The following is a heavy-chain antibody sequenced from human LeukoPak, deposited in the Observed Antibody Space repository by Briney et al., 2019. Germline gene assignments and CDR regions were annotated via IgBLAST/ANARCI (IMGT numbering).Heavy chain of an antibody. V-gene: IGHV3-53*01. D-gene: IGHD3-9*01. CDR2: IYSGGAT. J-gene: IGHJ5*02. CDR1: GFTVSDNY. CDR3: AKEYDILTGFIWVNWFDP. Sequence: GGSLRLSCAASGFTVSDNYMSWVRQAPGKGLEWVSAIYSGGATRYAESVKGRFTISRDNSKNTLYLQMNSLRVEDTAVYYCAKEYDILTGFIWVNWFDPWGQGTLVTVSS.